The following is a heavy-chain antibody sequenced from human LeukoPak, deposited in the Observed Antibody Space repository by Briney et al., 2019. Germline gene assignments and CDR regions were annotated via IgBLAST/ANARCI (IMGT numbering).Heavy chain of an antibody. D-gene: IGHD3-22*01. CDR2: ISPSGGST. J-gene: IGHJ4*02. CDR3: ARGQEWYYYDSSGPDY. CDR1: GYTFTSNY. Sequence: ASVKVSCKAFGYTFTSNYMHWVRQAPGQGPEWMGVISPSGGSTTYAQKFQGRVTLTRDMSTSTDYLELSSLRSEDTAVYYCARGQEWYYYDSSGPDYWGQGTLVTVSS. V-gene: IGHV1-46*01.